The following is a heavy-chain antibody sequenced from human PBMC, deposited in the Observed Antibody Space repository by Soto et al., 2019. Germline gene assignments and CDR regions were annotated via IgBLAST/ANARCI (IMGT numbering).Heavy chain of an antibody. J-gene: IGHJ3*02. D-gene: IGHD4-17*01. Sequence: QVQLQESAPGLVKPSQTLSLTCTVSGGSISSGGYYWSWIRQHPGKGLECIGYNYYSGSNYYNPSLKTRVTISVDTSKSQFSLKLSSVTAADTAVYYCARETYGDPGGGAFDIWGQGTMVTVSS. CDR2: NYYSGSN. V-gene: IGHV4-31*03. CDR1: GGSISSGGYY. CDR3: ARETYGDPGGGAFDI.